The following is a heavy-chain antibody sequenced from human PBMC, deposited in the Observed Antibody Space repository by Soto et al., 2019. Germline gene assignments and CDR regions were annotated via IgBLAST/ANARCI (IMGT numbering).Heavy chain of an antibody. CDR1: GGSISSYY. CDR2: IYYSGST. J-gene: IGHJ6*02. Sequence: PSETLSLTCTVSGGSISSYYWSWIRQPPGEGLEWIGYIYYSGSTNYNPSLKSRVTISVDTSKNQCSLKLSSVTAADTAVYYCARGGTSSSAYYYGMDVWGQGTTVTVSS. V-gene: IGHV4-59*01. CDR3: ARGGTSSSAYYYGMDV. D-gene: IGHD6-6*01.